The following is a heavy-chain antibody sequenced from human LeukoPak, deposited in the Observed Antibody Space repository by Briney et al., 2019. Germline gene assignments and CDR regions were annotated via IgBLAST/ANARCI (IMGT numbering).Heavy chain of an antibody. V-gene: IGHV3-64*01. J-gene: IGHJ4*02. CDR1: GFTFSSYA. CDR2: ISSNGGST. CDR3: ARGTHDYGDYVVGG. D-gene: IGHD4-17*01. Sequence: PGGSLRLSCAASGFTFSSYAVHWVRQAPGKGLEYVSAISSNGGSTYYANSVKGRFTISRDNSKNTLYLQMGSLRAEDMAVYYCARGTHDYGDYVVGGWGQGTLVTVSS.